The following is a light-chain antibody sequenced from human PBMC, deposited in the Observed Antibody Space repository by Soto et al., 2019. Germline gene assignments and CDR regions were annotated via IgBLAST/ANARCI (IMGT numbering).Light chain of an antibody. J-gene: IGKJ5*01. CDR3: QQRNIWPPVT. Sequence: EIVLTQSPATLSLSPGERATLSCRASPSVTNYLAWHQQKPGQPPRLLIYGAFNRAAGIPARFSGSGSGTDSTLTISSLEPEDSAVYYCQQRNIWPPVTFGQGTRLEIK. V-gene: IGKV3-11*01. CDR2: GAF. CDR1: PSVTNY.